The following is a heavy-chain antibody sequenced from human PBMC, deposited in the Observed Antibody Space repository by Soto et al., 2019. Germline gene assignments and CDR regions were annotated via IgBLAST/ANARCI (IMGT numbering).Heavy chain of an antibody. J-gene: IGHJ4*02. CDR2: INSDGSST. V-gene: IGHV3-74*01. CDR1: GFTFSSYW. Sequence: EVPLVESGGGLVQPGGSLRLSCAASGFTFSSYWMHWVRQAPGKGLVWVSRINSDGSSTSYADSVKGRFTISRDNAKNTLYLQMNSLRAEDTAVYYCARKDDSSGYPFDYWGQGTLVTVSS. D-gene: IGHD3-22*01. CDR3: ARKDDSSGYPFDY.